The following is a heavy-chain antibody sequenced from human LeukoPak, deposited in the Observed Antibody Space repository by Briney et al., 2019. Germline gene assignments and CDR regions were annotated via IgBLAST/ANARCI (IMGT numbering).Heavy chain of an antibody. CDR2: ISSSSSYI. Sequence: GGSLRLSCAASGFTFRSYTMSWVRQAPGKGLEWVSSISSSSSYIYYADSVKGRFTISRDNAKNSLYLQMNSLRAEDTAVYYCAKDVQTKRPPPEGFDYWGQGTLVTVSS. V-gene: IGHV3-21*04. CDR3: AKDVQTKRPPPEGFDY. CDR1: GFTFRSYT. D-gene: IGHD1-14*01. J-gene: IGHJ4*02.